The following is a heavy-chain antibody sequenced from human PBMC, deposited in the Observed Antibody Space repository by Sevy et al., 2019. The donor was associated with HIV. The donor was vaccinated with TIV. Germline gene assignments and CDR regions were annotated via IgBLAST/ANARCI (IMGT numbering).Heavy chain of an antibody. J-gene: IGHJ4*02. V-gene: IGHV3-66*02. D-gene: IGHD6-19*01. CDR3: VSLFLSYRSGWSYFDY. CDR1: GFTVNDKY. CDR2: IFSSGST. Sequence: GGSLRLSCAISGFTVNDKYIIWVRQAPGKGLEWVSVIFSSGSTYYADSAKGRFTISRDNSKNTVDLQLNSVRAEDTAVYYCVSLFLSYRSGWSYFDYWGKGTLVTASS.